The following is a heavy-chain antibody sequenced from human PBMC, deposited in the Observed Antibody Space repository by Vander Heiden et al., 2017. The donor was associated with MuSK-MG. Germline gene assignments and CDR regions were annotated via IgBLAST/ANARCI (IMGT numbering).Heavy chain of an antibody. CDR2: IRSKAYGGTT. CDR1: FIYGDYA. D-gene: IGHD2-15*01. CDR3: TRGVGGVAATRDDY. V-gene: IGHV3-49*04. J-gene: IGHJ4*02. Sequence: FIYGDYAMSWVRQAPGKGLEWVGFIRSKAYGGTTEYAASVKGRFTISRDDSKSIAYLQMNSLKTEDTAVYYCTRGVGGVAATRDDYWGQGTLVTVSS.